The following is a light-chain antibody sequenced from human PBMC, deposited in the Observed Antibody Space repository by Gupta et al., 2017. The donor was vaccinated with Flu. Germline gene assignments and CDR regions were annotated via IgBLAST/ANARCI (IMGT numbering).Light chain of an antibody. V-gene: IGLV2-11*01. Sequence: QSALTQPRSVSGSPGQSVTISCTGTSSDIGRYNHVSWYQQHPDKAPKLIIYDVNKRPSGVPDRFSGSKSDNTASLTISGLQAEDEADYYCCSYAGDYTFWVFGGGTKLTVL. J-gene: IGLJ3*02. CDR1: SSDIGRYNH. CDR2: DVN. CDR3: CSYAGDYTFWV.